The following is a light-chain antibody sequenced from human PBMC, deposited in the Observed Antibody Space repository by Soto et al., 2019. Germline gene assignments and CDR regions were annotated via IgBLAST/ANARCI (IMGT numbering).Light chain of an antibody. V-gene: IGKV3-15*01. CDR3: QQYNYWPYT. J-gene: IGKJ2*01. CDR2: GAS. Sequence: EIVMTQSPATLSVSPGARATLSCSASQSVSSYLAWYQQKPGQAPRLLIYGASTRATGIPASFSGSGSGTEFTLNISILQSEDFEIYYCQQYNYWPYTFGQGTKLEIK. CDR1: QSVSSY.